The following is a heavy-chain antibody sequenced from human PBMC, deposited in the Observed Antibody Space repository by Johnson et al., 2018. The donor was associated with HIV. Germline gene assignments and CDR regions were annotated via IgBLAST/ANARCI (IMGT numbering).Heavy chain of an antibody. D-gene: IGHD1-26*01. CDR1: GFTFSSYG. Sequence: QVQLVESGGGVVQPGGSLRLSCAASGFTFSSYGMHWVRQAPGKGLEWVAFIRYDGSNKYYADSVNGRFTISRDNAKNSLYLQMNSLRAEDTAVYYCARDLSGSYRSDAFDIWGQGTMVTVSS. CDR3: ARDLSGSYRSDAFDI. J-gene: IGHJ3*02. CDR2: IRYDGSNK. V-gene: IGHV3-30*02.